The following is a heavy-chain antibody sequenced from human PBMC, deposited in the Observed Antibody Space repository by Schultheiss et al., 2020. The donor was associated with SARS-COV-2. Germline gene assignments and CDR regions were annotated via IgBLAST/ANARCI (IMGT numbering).Heavy chain of an antibody. Sequence: ASVKVSCKASGYTFTGYYMHWVRQAPGQGLEWMGWINPNSGGTNYAQKFQGRVTMTRDTSISTAYMELSRLRSDDTAVYYCARAAQFSYDSSGYYYYFDYWGQGTLVTVSS. CDR3: ARAAQFSYDSSGYYYYFDY. D-gene: IGHD3-22*01. V-gene: IGHV1-2*02. CDR1: GYTFTGYY. CDR2: INPNSGGT. J-gene: IGHJ4*02.